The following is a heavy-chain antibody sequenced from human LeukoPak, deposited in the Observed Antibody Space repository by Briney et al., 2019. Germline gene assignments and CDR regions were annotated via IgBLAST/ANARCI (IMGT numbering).Heavy chain of an antibody. CDR3: TTEGYSGYDPFDY. CDR1: GFAFSNAW. J-gene: IGHJ4*02. D-gene: IGHD5-12*01. CDR2: IKSKTDGGTT. V-gene: IGHV3-15*01. Sequence: GGSLRLSCAASGFAFSNAWMSWVRQAPGKGLEWVGRIKSKTDGGTTDYAAPVKGRFTISRDASKNTLSLQMNSLKTEDTAVYWCTTEGYSGYDPFDYWGEGTLVTVSS.